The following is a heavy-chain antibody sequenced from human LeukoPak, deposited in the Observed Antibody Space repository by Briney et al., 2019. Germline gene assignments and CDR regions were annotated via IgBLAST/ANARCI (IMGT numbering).Heavy chain of an antibody. D-gene: IGHD6-19*01. CDR2: IYHSGST. J-gene: IGHJ3*01. V-gene: IGHV4-34*01. CDR1: GVSLSNYQ. CDR3: ARGGAVNGFDV. Sequence: SETLSLTCVVYGVSLSNYQWSWIRQTPGKGLEWIGEIYHSGSTDYNPSLKSRVTISIDTSRKHFSLKLRSVTAADTAVYYCARGGAVNGFDVWGQGTRVTVSS.